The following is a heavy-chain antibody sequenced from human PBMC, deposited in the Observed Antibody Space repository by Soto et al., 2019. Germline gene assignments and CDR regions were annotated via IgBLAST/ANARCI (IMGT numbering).Heavy chain of an antibody. CDR1: GGPFSFDY. V-gene: IGHV4-4*08. D-gene: IGHD3-22*01. CDR3: AREVDVSDSRGYLDAFDI. J-gene: IGHJ3*02. Sequence: SETLSLTCTVSGGPFSFDYWSWVRQPPGKGLEWIGYIYSSGTTHYNPSLKSRVTISKDTSKNQFSLKLTSVTAADTAIYYCAREVDVSDSRGYLDAFDIWGQGTLVTVSS. CDR2: IYSSGTT.